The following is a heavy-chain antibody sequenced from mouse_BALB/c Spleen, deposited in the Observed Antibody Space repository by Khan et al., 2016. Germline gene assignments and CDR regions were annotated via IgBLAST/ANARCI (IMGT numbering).Heavy chain of an antibody. CDR2: IRSKSNNYAT. CDR1: GFTFKTYA. Sequence: EVQLVETGGGLVQPKGSLKLSCAASGFTFKTYAMNWVRQAPGKGLEWVARIRSKSNNYATYYADSVKDRVTISRDDSQRMLYLQMNNLKTEDTAMYYCVRVDYYPYAMDCWVQGTSVTVSS. CDR3: VRVDYYPYAMDC. D-gene: IGHD1-1*01. V-gene: IGHV10-1*02. J-gene: IGHJ4*01.